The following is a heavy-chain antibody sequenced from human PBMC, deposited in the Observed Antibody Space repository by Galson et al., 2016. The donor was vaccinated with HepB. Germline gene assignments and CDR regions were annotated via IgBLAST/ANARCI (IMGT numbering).Heavy chain of an antibody. D-gene: IGHD1-14*01. V-gene: IGHV4-4*02. J-gene: IGHJ4*02. CDR1: GGSIRDRDW. CDR2: IHHGGRT. Sequence: ETLSLTCAVSGGSIRDRDWWSWVRQPPGKGLEWIGEIHHGGRTNYNPSLKSRVTITVDTSKNQFSLRLSSVIAADTAVYYCAKTLTPTNQYFFNSWGQGTLVTVSS. CDR3: AKTLTPTNQYFFNS.